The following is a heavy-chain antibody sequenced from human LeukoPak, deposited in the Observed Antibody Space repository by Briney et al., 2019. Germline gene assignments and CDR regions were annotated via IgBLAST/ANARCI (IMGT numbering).Heavy chain of an antibody. CDR2: ISGSGGST. CDR3: ANLIGGSMVRGVRQTAPSDY. CDR1: GFTFSSYA. J-gene: IGHJ4*02. Sequence: GGSLRLSCAASGFTFSSYAMSWVRQAPGKGLEWVSAISGSGGSTYYADSVKGRFTISRDNSKNTLYLQMNSLRAEDTAVYYCANLIGGSMVRGVRQTAPSDYWGQGTLVTVSS. D-gene: IGHD3-10*01. V-gene: IGHV3-23*01.